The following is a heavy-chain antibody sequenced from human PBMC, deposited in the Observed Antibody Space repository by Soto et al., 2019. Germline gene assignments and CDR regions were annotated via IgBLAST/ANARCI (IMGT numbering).Heavy chain of an antibody. D-gene: IGHD5-12*01. CDR1: GFPFSTYN. CDR2: ISSTSVYM. J-gene: IGHJ4*02. Sequence: ESGGGLVKPGGSLRLSCAASGFPFSTYNMNWVRQAPGKGLEWVASISSTSVYMYYANSLKGRFTISRANAKSSLYLQVNSLRAEDTAVYYCARGWLRDPWMYWGQGTLVTVSS. CDR3: ARGWLRDPWMY. V-gene: IGHV3-21*01.